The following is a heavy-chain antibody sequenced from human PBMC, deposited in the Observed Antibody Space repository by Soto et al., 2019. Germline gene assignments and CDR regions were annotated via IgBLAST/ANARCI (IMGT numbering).Heavy chain of an antibody. V-gene: IGHV4-59*08. CDR1: GGSISSYY. CDR3: ASLPIPAGLAYYFDY. Sequence: QVQLQESGPGLVKPSETLSLTCTVSGGSISSYYWSWIRQPPGKGLEWIGYIYYSGSTNYNPSLKSGVTISVDTPKNQFSLTLSSVTAADTAVYYCASLPIPAGLAYYFDYWGQGTLVTVSS. CDR2: IYYSGST. D-gene: IGHD2-2*01. J-gene: IGHJ4*02.